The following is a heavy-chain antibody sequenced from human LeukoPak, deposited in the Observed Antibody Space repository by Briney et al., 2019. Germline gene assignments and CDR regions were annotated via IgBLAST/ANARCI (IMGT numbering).Heavy chain of an antibody. J-gene: IGHJ3*02. CDR2: IIPIFGTA. Sequence: SVKVSCKASGGTFSSYAISWVRQAPGQGLEWMGGIIPIFGTANYAQRFQGRVTITADESTSTAYMELSSLRSEDTAVYYCARYCSSTSCYHPDAFDIWGQGTMVTVSS. CDR1: GGTFSSYA. D-gene: IGHD2-2*01. V-gene: IGHV1-69*13. CDR3: ARYCSSTSCYHPDAFDI.